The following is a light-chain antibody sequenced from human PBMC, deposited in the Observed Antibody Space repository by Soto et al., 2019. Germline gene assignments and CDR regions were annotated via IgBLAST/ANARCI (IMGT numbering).Light chain of an antibody. CDR1: SGYSNYN. V-gene: IGLV9-49*01. CDR2: VGTGGIVG. CDR3: GADHGSGSNFVVV. Sequence: QHVLTQPPSASASLGASVTLTCTLSSGYSNYNVDWYQQRPGKGPRFVMRVGTGGIVGSKGDGIPDRFSVLGSGLNRYLTIKNIQEEDESDYHCGADHGSGSNFVVVFGGGTKLTVL. J-gene: IGLJ2*01.